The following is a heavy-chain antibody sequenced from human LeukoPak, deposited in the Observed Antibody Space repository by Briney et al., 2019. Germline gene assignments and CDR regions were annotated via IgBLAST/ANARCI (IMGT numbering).Heavy chain of an antibody. D-gene: IGHD6-19*01. J-gene: IGHJ4*02. V-gene: IGHV1-3*01. Sequence: PAASVKVSCKASGYTFTGYYMHWVRQAPGQRLEWMGWINAGNGNTKYSQKFQGRVTITRDTSASTAYMELSSLRSEDTAVYYCARESEQWPGDYWGQGTLVTVSS. CDR3: ARESEQWPGDY. CDR1: GYTFTGYY. CDR2: INAGNGNT.